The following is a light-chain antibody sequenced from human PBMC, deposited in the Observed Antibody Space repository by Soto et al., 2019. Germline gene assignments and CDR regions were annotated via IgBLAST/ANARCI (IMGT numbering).Light chain of an antibody. CDR1: QSISSW. J-gene: IGKJ1*01. CDR2: AAS. V-gene: IGKV1-5*01. Sequence: DIQMTQSPSSLSASVGDRVTITCRASQSISSWLAWYQQKPGKAPKLLIYAASSLQSGVPSRFSGSGSGTDFTLTISSLQRDDFAIYYCQQYNPYSRTFGQGTNVDI. CDR3: QQYNPYSRT.